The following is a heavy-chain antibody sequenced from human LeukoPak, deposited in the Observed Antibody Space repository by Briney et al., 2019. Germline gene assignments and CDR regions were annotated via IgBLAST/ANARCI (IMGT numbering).Heavy chain of an antibody. D-gene: IGHD6-19*01. CDR3: ARDIPGRIGSGWEFDY. CDR1: GYSISSGYY. CDR2: IYHSGST. Sequence: SETLSLTYTVSGYSISSGYYWGWIRQPPGKGLEWIGSIYHSGSTYYNPSLKSRVTISVDTSKNQFSLKLSSVTAADTAVYYCARDIPGRIGSGWEFDYWGQGTLVTVSS. V-gene: IGHV4-38-2*02. J-gene: IGHJ4*02.